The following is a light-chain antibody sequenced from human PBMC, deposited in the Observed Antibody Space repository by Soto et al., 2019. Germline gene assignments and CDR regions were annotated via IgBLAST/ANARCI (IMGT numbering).Light chain of an antibody. J-gene: IGLJ2*01. CDR1: SSNIGSDY. Sequence: QSVLTQPPSVSAAPGQKVTISCSGSSSNIGSDYVSWYQQLPGTAPKLLIYENNKRPSGIPDRFSGSKSGTSATLGITGLQTGDEADYYCAAWDKSLSGGVFGGWTKLTVL. V-gene: IGLV1-51*02. CDR2: ENN. CDR3: AAWDKSLSGGV.